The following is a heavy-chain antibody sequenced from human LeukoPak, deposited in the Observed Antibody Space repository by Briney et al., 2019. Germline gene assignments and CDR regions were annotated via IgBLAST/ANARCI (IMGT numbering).Heavy chain of an antibody. D-gene: IGHD2-2*01. CDR2: INPNSGGT. J-gene: IGHJ4*02. Sequence: ASVKVSCKASGYTFTGYYMHWVRQAPGQGLEWMGWINPNSGGTNYAQKFQGRVTMTRDTSISTAYMELSRLRSDDTAVYYCARGEIVVVPAAPDYWGQGTLVTVSS. CDR1: GYTFTGYY. CDR3: ARGEIVVVPAAPDY. V-gene: IGHV1-2*02.